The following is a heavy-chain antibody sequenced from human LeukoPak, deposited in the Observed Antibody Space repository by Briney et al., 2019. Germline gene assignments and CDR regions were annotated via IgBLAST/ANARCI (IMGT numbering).Heavy chain of an antibody. CDR1: GFTFSSYS. CDR2: ISSSSSYI. V-gene: IGHV3-21*01. J-gene: IGHJ2*01. D-gene: IGHD4-17*01. CDR3: ARGDGDYEWYFDL. Sequence: GGSLRLSCAASGFTFSSYSMNWVRQAPGKGLEWVSSISSSSSYIYYADSVKGRLTISRDNAKNSLYLQMNSLRAEDTAVYYCARGDGDYEWYFDLWGRGTLVTVSS.